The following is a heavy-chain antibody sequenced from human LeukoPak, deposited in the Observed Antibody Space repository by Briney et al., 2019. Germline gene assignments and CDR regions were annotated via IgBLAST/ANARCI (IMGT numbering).Heavy chain of an antibody. CDR1: GFTFSSYW. J-gene: IGHJ4*02. Sequence: GGSLRLSCAASGFTFSSYWMHWVRQAPGKGLEWVSSISGNSNYIYYADSVKGRFTISRDNAKNSLYLHLNSLRGEDTAVYYCARDESGRRFDYWGQGTLVTVSS. CDR3: ARDESGRRFDY. CDR2: ISGNSNYI. D-gene: IGHD1-26*01. V-gene: IGHV3-21*01.